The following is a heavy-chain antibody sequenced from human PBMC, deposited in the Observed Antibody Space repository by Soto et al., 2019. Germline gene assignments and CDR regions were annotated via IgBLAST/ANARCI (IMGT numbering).Heavy chain of an antibody. V-gene: IGHV3-21*01. CDR3: ARDRRMGFLHVWGSYRSSAFDI. D-gene: IGHD3-16*02. CDR1: GFTFSSYS. J-gene: IGHJ3*02. Sequence: GGSLRLSCAASGFTFSSYSMNWVRQAPGKGLEWVSSISSSSSYIYYADSVKGRFTISRDNAKNSLYLQMNSLRAEDTAVYYCARDRRMGFLHVWGSYRSSAFDIWGQGTMVTVSS. CDR2: ISSSSSYI.